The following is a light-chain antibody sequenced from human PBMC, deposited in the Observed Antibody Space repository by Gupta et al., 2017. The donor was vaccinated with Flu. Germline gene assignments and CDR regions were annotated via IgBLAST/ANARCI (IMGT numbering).Light chain of an antibody. V-gene: IGLV2-14*03. CDR2: DVN. CDR1: SSDIGAYDY. Sequence: QSALTQPASVSGSPGQSIAISCTGSSSDIGAYDYVSWYQQHPGRAPKLMIYDVNNRPSGISTRFSGSKSGSTASLTISGLQAEDEAQYYCAAYGAVGAFGGGTKVTVL. J-gene: IGLJ3*02. CDR3: AAYGAVGA.